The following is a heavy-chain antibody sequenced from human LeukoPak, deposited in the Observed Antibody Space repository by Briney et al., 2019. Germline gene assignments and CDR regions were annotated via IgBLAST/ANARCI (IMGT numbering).Heavy chain of an antibody. Sequence: GASVKVSCKASGYTFTGYYMHWVRQAPGQGLEWMGRINPNSGGTNYAQKFQDRVTITRDTAASTAYMELSSLRSEDTAVYYCAREDSTVTNRNWFDPWGQGTLVTVSS. V-gene: IGHV1-2*06. CDR1: GYTFTGYY. CDR3: AREDSTVTNRNWFDP. CDR2: INPNSGGT. J-gene: IGHJ5*02. D-gene: IGHD4-17*01.